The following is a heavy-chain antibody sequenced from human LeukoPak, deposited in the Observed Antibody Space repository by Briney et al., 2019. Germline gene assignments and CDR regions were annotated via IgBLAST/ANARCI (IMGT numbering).Heavy chain of an antibody. D-gene: IGHD2-2*01. J-gene: IGHJ4*02. V-gene: IGHV3-74*01. CDR3: ASGSSTSCYD. CDR1: GFTFSSYW. Sequence: GGSLRLSCAASGFTFSSYWMLWVRQAPGKGLVWVSRINTGGSSTSYADSVKGRFTISRDNAKNTLYLQMNSLRAEDTAVYYCASGSSTSCYDWGQGTLVTVSS. CDR2: INTGGSST.